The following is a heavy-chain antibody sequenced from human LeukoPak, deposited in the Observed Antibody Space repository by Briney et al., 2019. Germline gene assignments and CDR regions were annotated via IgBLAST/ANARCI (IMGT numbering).Heavy chain of an antibody. Sequence: LETLSLTCTVSGGSISSSSYYLGWIRQPPGKGLEWIGSIYYSGSTYYNPSLKSRVTISVDTSKNQFSLKLSSVTAADTAVYYCARRTVTVTNFDYWGQGTLVTVSS. J-gene: IGHJ4*02. D-gene: IGHD4-17*01. V-gene: IGHV4-39*01. CDR2: IYYSGST. CDR3: ARRTVTVTNFDY. CDR1: GGSISSSSYY.